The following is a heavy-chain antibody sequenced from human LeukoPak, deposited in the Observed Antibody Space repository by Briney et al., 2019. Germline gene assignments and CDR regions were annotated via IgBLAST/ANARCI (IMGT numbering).Heavy chain of an antibody. V-gene: IGHV1-18*01. CDR3: ASYQIVGATVGPLGY. Sequence: ASVKVSCKASGYTFTSYGISWVRQAPGQGLEGRGWISAYNGNTNYAQKLQGRGTMTTDTSTSTAYMELRSLRSDDTAVYYCASYQIVGATVGPLGYWGQGTLVTVSS. CDR1: GYTFTSYG. J-gene: IGHJ4*02. D-gene: IGHD1-26*01. CDR2: ISAYNGNT.